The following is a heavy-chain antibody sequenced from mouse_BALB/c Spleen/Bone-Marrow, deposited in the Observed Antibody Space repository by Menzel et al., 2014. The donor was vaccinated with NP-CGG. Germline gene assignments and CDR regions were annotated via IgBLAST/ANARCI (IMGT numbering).Heavy chain of an antibody. D-gene: IGHD1-1*01. CDR2: INPDSSTI. CDR1: GFDFSGYW. V-gene: IGHV4-1*02. J-gene: IGHJ1*01. CDR3: ARLNYYGSLFV. Sequence: EVKLVESGGGLVQPGGSLKLSCAASGFDFSGYWMSWVRQAPGKGLEWIGEINPDSSTINYTPSLKDKFIISRDNAKNTPYLQMSKVRSEDTALYYCARLNYYGSLFVWGAGTTVTVSS.